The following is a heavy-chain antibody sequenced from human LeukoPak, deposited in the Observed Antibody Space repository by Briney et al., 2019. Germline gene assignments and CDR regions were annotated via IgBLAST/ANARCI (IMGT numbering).Heavy chain of an antibody. CDR3: VAGGYLRY. V-gene: IGHV3-7*01. Sequence: GESLRLSCVASGSTFSTYWMRWIRLVPGKGLEWVANIGEDGSAKYYVDSVKGRFTISRDNAKNSLYLEMNSLTTDDTAVYYCVAGGYLRYWGQGILVTVSP. CDR2: IGEDGSAK. D-gene: IGHD6-19*01. CDR1: GSTFSTYW. J-gene: IGHJ4*02.